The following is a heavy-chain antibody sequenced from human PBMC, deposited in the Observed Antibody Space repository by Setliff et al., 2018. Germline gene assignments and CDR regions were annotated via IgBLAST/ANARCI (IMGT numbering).Heavy chain of an antibody. V-gene: IGHV4-61*02. CDR1: GGSISSASYY. CDR2: THAGGST. D-gene: IGHD3-22*01. Sequence: SETLSLTCTVSGGSISSASYYWSWIRQPAGKGLEWIGRIYTHAGGSTIYNPSLKSRVTISVDTSKNQFSLNLSSVTAADTAVYYCARGTFDTSGYFPYPIGYWGQGTLVTVSS. CDR3: ARGTFDTSGYFPYPIGY. J-gene: IGHJ4*02.